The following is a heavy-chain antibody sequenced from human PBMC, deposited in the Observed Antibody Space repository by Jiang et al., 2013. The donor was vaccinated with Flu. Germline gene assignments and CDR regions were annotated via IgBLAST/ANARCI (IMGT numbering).Heavy chain of an antibody. J-gene: IGHJ4*02. CDR2: IYPGDSKT. D-gene: IGHD2-2*01. Sequence: IYPGDSKTRYSPSLQGQVTISADKSISTAYLQWSSVKASDTAMYYCARLGQCSSTSCPEPDFGYWGQGTLVTVSS. V-gene: IGHV5-51*01. CDR3: ARLGQCSSTSCPEPDFGY.